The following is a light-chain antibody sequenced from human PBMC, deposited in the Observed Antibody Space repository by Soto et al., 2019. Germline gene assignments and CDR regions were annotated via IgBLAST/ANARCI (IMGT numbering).Light chain of an antibody. J-gene: IGKJ1*01. CDR2: EAS. V-gene: IGKV1-5*02. Sequence: DIQMTQSPSTLSASLGDRVTIICRASRSVDKWLAWYQQKSGKAPKLLIYEASHLQSGVPSRFRGSGSGTEFTLTINNLQPEDVATYYCQQYYSFWTFGQGTTVEV. CDR3: QQYYSFWT. CDR1: RSVDKW.